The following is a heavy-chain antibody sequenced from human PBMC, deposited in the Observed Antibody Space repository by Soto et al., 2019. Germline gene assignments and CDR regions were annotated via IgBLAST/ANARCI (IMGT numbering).Heavy chain of an antibody. CDR3: AREGRQNYGMDV. CDR2: IWYDGSNK. Sequence: GGSLRLSCAASGFTFSIYGMHWVRQAPGKGLEWVAVIWYDGSNKYYADSVKGRFTISRDNSKNTLYLQMNSLRAEDTAVYYCAREGRQNYGMDVWGQRPTLTVYS. J-gene: IGHJ6*02. CDR1: GFTFSIYG. V-gene: IGHV3-33*01.